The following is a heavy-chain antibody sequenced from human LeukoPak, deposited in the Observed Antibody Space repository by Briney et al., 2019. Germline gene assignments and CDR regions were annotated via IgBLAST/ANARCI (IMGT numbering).Heavy chain of an antibody. CDR3: ASSLGPLTEY. D-gene: IGHD7-27*01. CDR1: GFTFSSYA. J-gene: IGHJ4*02. V-gene: IGHV3-23*01. Sequence: GGSLRLSCAASGFTFSSYAMSWVRQAPGKGLEWVSAISGSGGSTYYADSVKGRFAISRDNAKDTLYLQMNSLRVEDTAVYYRASSLGPLTEYWGQGTLVTVSS. CDR2: ISGSGGST.